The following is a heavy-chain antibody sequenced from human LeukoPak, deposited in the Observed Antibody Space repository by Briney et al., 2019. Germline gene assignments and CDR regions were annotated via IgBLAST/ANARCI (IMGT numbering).Heavy chain of an antibody. D-gene: IGHD7-27*01. Sequence: PGGSLRLSCAASGFTFTNFAMKWVRQAPGKGLEWVADISGGGEHTFYADSVRGRFTISRDISKNTLYLQMNDLGAEDTALYYCVRGLSGVSSWYFDLWGRGTLVSVSS. CDR2: ISGGGEHT. CDR1: GFTFTNFA. J-gene: IGHJ2*01. CDR3: VRGLSGVSSWYFDL. V-gene: IGHV3-23*01.